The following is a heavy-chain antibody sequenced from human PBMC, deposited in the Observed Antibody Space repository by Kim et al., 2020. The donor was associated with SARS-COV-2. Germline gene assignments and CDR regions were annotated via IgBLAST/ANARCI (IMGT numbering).Heavy chain of an antibody. CDR3: ARARYGSGSYYKGGFDY. Sequence: SETLSLTCTVSGGSVSSGSYYWSWIRQPPGKGLEWIGYIYYSGSTNYNPSLKSRVTISVDTSKNQFSLKLSSVTAADTAVYYCARARYGSGSYYKGGFDYWGQGTLVTVSS. J-gene: IGHJ4*02. V-gene: IGHV4-61*01. CDR2: IYYSGST. CDR1: GGSVSSGSYY. D-gene: IGHD3-10*01.